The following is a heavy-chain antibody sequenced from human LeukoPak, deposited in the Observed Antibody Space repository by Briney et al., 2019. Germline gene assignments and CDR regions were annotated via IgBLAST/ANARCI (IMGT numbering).Heavy chain of an antibody. CDR1: GGSISSGGYY. D-gene: IGHD3-22*01. CDR2: IYYSGST. Sequence: PSETLSLTCTVSGGSISSGGYYWSWIRQHPGKGLEWIGYIYYSGSTYYNPSLKSRVTISVDTSKNQFSLKLSSVTAADTAVYYCARGPPITMIGSWRYAFDIWGQGTMVTVSS. J-gene: IGHJ3*02. CDR3: ARGPPITMIGSWRYAFDI. V-gene: IGHV4-31*03.